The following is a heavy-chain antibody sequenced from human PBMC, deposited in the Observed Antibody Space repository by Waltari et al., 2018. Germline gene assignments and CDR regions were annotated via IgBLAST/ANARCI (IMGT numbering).Heavy chain of an antibody. V-gene: IGHV3-23*01. D-gene: IGHD6-13*01. CDR2: ISGSGGST. CDR3: AKDGGIAAAGTFTYYYYGMDV. J-gene: IGHJ6*02. CDR1: GFTFSSYA. Sequence: EVQLLESGGGLVQPGGSLRLSCAASGFTFSSYAMSWVRQAPGKGLEWVSAISGSGGSTYYADPVKGRFTISRDNSKNTLYLQMNSLRAEDTAVYYCAKDGGIAAAGTFTYYYYGMDVWGQGTTVTVSS.